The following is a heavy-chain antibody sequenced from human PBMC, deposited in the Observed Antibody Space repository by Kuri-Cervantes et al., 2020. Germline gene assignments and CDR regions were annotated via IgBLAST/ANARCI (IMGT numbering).Heavy chain of an antibody. CDR2: ISSSGGIR. V-gene: IGHV3-11*04. CDR3: ASHRVGSDY. CDR1: GFTFSDYY. J-gene: IGHJ4*02. D-gene: IGHD3-10*01. Sequence: GESLKISCAASGFTFSDYYMSWIRQAPGKGLEWVSYISSSGGIRYYADSVKGRFTISRDNAKNSLYLQMNSLRAEDTAVYYCASHRVGSDYWGQGTLVTVSS.